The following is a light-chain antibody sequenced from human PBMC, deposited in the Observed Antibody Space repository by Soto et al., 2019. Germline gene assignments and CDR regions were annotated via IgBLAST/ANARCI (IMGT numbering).Light chain of an antibody. V-gene: IGKV1-33*01. Sequence: DIQVTQSPSSLSASVGDRVTITCQASQDISRYLDWYQQKPGQAPKVLIYGASNLIRGVSSRFSGSGSGTHFTFTITSLQPDDFATYYCQQYHALPYTFGQGTKLDIK. CDR3: QQYHALPYT. J-gene: IGKJ2*01. CDR2: GAS. CDR1: QDISRY.